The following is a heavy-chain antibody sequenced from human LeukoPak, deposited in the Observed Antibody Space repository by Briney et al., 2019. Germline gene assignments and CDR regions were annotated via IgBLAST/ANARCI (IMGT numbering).Heavy chain of an antibody. D-gene: IGHD5-24*01. V-gene: IGHV1-46*01. J-gene: IGHJ6*03. Sequence: ASVRVSGKASRYTFSRYFMHWVRQAPGQGLEGMGISNPSGGSTSYAQKVQGRVTMTRDMSKSTVYMELSSLRSEDTAVYYCARDSVEMATVINYYYYYFMDVWGKGTTVTVSS. CDR2: SNPSGGST. CDR1: RYTFSRYF. CDR3: ARDSVEMATVINYYYYYFMDV.